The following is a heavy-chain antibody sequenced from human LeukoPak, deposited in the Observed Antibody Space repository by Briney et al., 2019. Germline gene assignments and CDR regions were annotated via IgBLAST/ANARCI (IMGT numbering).Heavy chain of an antibody. CDR3: ASPGVPAADYYGMDD. Sequence: PGRSLRLSCAASGFTFSSYGMHWVRQAPGKGLEWVAVISYDGSNKYYADSVKGRFTISRDNSKNTLYLQMNSLRAEDTAVYYCASPGVPAADYYGMDDWGQGTTVTVSS. CDR1: GFTFSSYG. V-gene: IGHV3-30*03. CDR2: ISYDGSNK. D-gene: IGHD2-2*01. J-gene: IGHJ6*02.